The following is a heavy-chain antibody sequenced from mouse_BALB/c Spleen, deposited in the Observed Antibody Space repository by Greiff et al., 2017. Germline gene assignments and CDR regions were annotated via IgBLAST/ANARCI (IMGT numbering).Heavy chain of an antibody. CDR1: GFTFSSYT. V-gene: IGHV5-6-4*01. J-gene: IGHJ4*01. D-gene: IGHD2-1*01. CDR3: TRDQGDGNYVYYAMDY. Sequence: EVKLMESGGGLVKPGGSLKLSCAASGFTFSSYTMSWVRQTPEKRLEWVATISSGGSYTYYPDSVKGRFTISRDNAKNTLYLQMSSLKSEDTAMYYCTRDQGDGNYVYYAMDYWGQGTSVTVSS. CDR2: ISSGGSYT.